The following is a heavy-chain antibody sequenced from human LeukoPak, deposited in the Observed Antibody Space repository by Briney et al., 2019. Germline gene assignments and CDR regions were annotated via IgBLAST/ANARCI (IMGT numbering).Heavy chain of an antibody. Sequence: SETLSLTCTVSGGSISSYYWSWIRQPPGKGLEWIGYIYYSGSTNYNPSLKSRVTISVDTSKNQFSLKLSSVTAADTAVYYCARSLGVVVPAALNWFDPWGRGTLVAVSS. V-gene: IGHV4-59*01. J-gene: IGHJ5*02. CDR2: IYYSGST. D-gene: IGHD2-2*01. CDR1: GGSISSYY. CDR3: ARSLGVVVPAALNWFDP.